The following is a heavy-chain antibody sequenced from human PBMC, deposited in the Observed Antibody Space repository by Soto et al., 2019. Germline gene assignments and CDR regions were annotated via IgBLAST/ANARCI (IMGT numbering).Heavy chain of an antibody. CDR2: IYYSGST. D-gene: IGHD1-26*01. CDR3: AREKWELLRGGVDWFDP. V-gene: IGHV4-31*03. CDR1: GCSISSGGYY. J-gene: IGHJ5*02. Sequence: SETLSLTCIVSGCSISSGGYYWSWIRQHPGKGLEWIGYIYYSGSTYYNPSLKSRVTISVDTSKNQFSLKLSSVTAADTAVYYCAREKWELLRGGVDWFDPWGQGTLVTVSS.